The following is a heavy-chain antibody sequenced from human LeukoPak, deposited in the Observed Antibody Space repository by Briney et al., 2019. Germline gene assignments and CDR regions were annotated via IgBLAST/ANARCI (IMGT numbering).Heavy chain of an antibody. CDR2: IYSGGTT. CDR1: GFTVSSNF. V-gene: IGHV3-66*02. D-gene: IGHD3-10*01. CDR3: AKVNQGLDY. J-gene: IGHJ4*02. Sequence: HSGGSLRLSCAASGFTVSSNFMNWVRQAPGKGPEWVSVIYSGGTTYYAGSVKGRFTISRDNSKNTLYLQMNSLRAEDTAVYYCAKVNQGLDYWGQGTLVTVSS.